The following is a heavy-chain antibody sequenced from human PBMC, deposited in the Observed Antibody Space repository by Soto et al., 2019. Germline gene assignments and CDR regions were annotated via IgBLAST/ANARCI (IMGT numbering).Heavy chain of an antibody. CDR1: GFALRDSA. Sequence: EVQLVESGGDLVQPGRSLRLSSATSGFALRDSAMHWVRQVPGGGLEWVSGMYASGDVGYADDVKGRFTMYRDVAKYSLYLQTNSLTDAATALCYCVKDNSSGGADVWGQGTTVTVSS. J-gene: IGHJ6*02. D-gene: IGHD6-6*01. V-gene: IGHV3-9*01. CDR2: MYASGDV. CDR3: VKDNSSGGADV.